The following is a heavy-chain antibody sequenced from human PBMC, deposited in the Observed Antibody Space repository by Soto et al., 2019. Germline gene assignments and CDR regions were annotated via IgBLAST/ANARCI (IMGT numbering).Heavy chain of an antibody. J-gene: IGHJ6*02. CDR3: ARDLSVYSSSWYFTNWEYYYYGMDV. V-gene: IGHV1-2*02. D-gene: IGHD6-13*01. CDR1: GYTFTGYY. CDR2: INPNSGGT. Sequence: SSVKVSCKASGYTFTGYYMHWVRQAPRQGLEWMGWINPNSGGTNYAQKFQGRVTMTRDTSISTAYMELSRLRSDDTAVYYCARDLSVYSSSWYFTNWEYYYYGMDVWGQGTTVTVSS.